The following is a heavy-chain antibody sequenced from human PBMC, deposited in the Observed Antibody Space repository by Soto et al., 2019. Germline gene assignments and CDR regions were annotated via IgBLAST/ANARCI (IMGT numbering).Heavy chain of an antibody. J-gene: IGHJ6*04. V-gene: IGHV3-53*01. CDR2: ISSGGST. CDR1: GVAIRRNY. Sequence: PGGSLRAVGSAAGVAIRRNYMSSVPQAPVKGLEWVSVISSGGSTYYAYSVKGRFTISRDNSKNTLYLQMNRLRAEDTAVYYCARDHSSSSPFSYGMDVWGTGPTVIVSS. CDR3: ARDHSSSSPFSYGMDV. D-gene: IGHD6-6*01.